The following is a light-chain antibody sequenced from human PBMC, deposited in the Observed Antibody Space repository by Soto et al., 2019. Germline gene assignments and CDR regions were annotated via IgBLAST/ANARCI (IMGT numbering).Light chain of an antibody. V-gene: IGKV3-15*01. Sequence: EIVLTQSPATLSLSPGERATLSCRASQSVSSNLAWYQQKPGQAPRLLIYGASTRATGIPVRFSGSGSGTEFTLTISSLQSEDYALYYCQQHNNWPWTFGQGTKVDI. CDR3: QQHNNWPWT. J-gene: IGKJ1*01. CDR2: GAS. CDR1: QSVSSN.